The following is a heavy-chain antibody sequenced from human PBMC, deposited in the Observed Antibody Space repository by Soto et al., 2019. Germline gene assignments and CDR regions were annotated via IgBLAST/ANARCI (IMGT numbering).Heavy chain of an antibody. Sequence: QITLKESGPPRVKPTQTLALTRTFSGFSLTTSGVGVGWIRKTPGKALEWLAVIYWDDDKRYSPSLKSRLTITKDTSKNQVVLTMAYMDPADTATYFCAHRGYMYGNWDHGYFDYWGQGTLVTVSS. D-gene: IGHD5-18*01. CDR3: AHRGYMYGNWDHGYFDY. CDR2: IYWDDDK. V-gene: IGHV2-5*02. CDR1: GFSLTTSGVG. J-gene: IGHJ4*02.